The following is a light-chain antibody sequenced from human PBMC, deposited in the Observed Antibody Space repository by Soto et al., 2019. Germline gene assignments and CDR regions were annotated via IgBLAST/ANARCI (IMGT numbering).Light chain of an antibody. CDR1: SGHSSYA. Sequence: QPVLTQSPSASASLGASVKLTCTLSSGHSSYAIAWHQQQPEKGPRYLIKLNSDGTHSKGDGIHDRFSGSSSGAERYLTISSLQSEDEADYYCQTWGTDSVVFGGGTKVTVL. CDR2: LNSDGTH. CDR3: QTWGTDSVV. J-gene: IGLJ2*01. V-gene: IGLV4-69*01.